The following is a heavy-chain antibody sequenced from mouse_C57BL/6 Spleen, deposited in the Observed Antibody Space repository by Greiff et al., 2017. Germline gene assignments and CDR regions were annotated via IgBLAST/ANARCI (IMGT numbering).Heavy chain of an antibody. CDR3: ARVEVDYYGSSHGYFDV. CDR1: GFTFSDYY. CDR2: INYDGSST. V-gene: IGHV5-16*01. Sequence: EVKLMESEGGLVQPGSSMKLSCTASGFTFSDYYMAWVRQVPEKGLEWVANINYDGSSTYYLDSLKSRFIISRDNAKNILYLQMSSLKSEDTATYYCARVEVDYYGSSHGYFDVWGTGTTVTVSS. D-gene: IGHD1-1*01. J-gene: IGHJ1*03.